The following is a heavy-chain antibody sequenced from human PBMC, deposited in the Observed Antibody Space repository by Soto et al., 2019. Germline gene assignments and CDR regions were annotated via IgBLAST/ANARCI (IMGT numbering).Heavy chain of an antibody. CDR3: AQTLGLAVSGPGRFDL. CDR2: ITPIFGTP. CDR1: GGTFSRYA. V-gene: IGHV1-69*12. D-gene: IGHD6-19*01. J-gene: IGHJ2*01. Sequence: QVQLVQSGTEVKKPGSSVKVSCKASGGTFSRYAINWVRQAPGQGLEWMGGITPIFGTPNYAQNFQGRVTITADGSTKTAYMGLRRLRSEDTAVYYCAQTLGLAVSGPGRFDLWGRGTLVTVIS.